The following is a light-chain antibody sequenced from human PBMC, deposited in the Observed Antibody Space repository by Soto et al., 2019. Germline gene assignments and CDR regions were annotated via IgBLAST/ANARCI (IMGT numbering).Light chain of an antibody. J-gene: IGKJ5*01. CDR1: QNVGTSY. CDR3: QQYGSSPVT. V-gene: IGKV3-20*01. CDR2: GAS. Sequence: EIVLTQSPGTLSLSPGEGATFSCRASQNVGTSYLAWYQQKPSQSPRLLIYGASSRAAGIPARFSGSGSGTDFTLTITRLESEDFAVYYCQQYGSSPVTFGQGTRLDIK.